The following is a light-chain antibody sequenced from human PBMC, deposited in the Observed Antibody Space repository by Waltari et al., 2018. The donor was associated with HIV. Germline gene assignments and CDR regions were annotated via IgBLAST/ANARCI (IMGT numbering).Light chain of an antibody. CDR3: QLWDKENDHECVV. CDR1: KIEDNI. Sequence: YVLTLPPSVSVAPGSTATITCGGEKIEDNIVHWYRQRPGQAPRVVIYDNGRRPAGSAERFAACTSGDTSVSASSRVETGEEADFDGQLWDKENDHECVVFGGGTQLIVL. CDR2: DNG. J-gene: IGLJ7*01. V-gene: IGLV3-21*02.